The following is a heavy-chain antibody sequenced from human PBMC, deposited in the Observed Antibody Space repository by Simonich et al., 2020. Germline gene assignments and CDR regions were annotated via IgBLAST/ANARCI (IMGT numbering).Heavy chain of an antibody. J-gene: IGHJ6*02. Sequence: QVQLVQSGAEVKKPGASVKVSCKVSGYTLTELSMHWVRQAPGKGLEWRGGFDPVDGETIDEHKFQGRVTMTEDTSTDTAYMELSSLRSEDTAVYYCATRNTMGSGSYYYYYYGMDVWGQGTTVTVSS. CDR2: FDPVDGET. V-gene: IGHV1-24*01. CDR3: ATRNTMGSGSYYYYYYGMDV. D-gene: IGHD3-10*01. CDR1: GYTLTELS.